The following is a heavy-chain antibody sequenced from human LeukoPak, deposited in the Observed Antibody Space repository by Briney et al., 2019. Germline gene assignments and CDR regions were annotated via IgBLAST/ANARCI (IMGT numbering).Heavy chain of an antibody. Sequence: GGSLRLSCAVSGITLSNYGMSWVRQAPGKGLEWVAGLSGSGGGANYADSVQGRFTISRDNPKNTLYLQMNSLRAEDTAVYFCAKRGVVIRVFLVGFHKEAYYFDSWGQGALVTVSS. D-gene: IGHD3-10*01. CDR3: AKRGVVIRVFLVGFHKEAYYFDS. CDR1: GITLSNYG. J-gene: IGHJ4*02. CDR2: LSGSGGGA. V-gene: IGHV3-23*01.